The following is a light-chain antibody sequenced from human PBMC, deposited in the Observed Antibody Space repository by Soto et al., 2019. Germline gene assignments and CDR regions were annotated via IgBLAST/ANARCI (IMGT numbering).Light chain of an antibody. V-gene: IGLV1-40*01. J-gene: IGLJ1*01. CDR1: SSNIGAGYD. CDR3: QSYDSSLTFYV. Sequence: QSVLTQPPSVSGAPGQRVTISCTGSSSNIGAGYDVHWYQQLPGTAPKLLIYCNSNRPSVVPDRFSGSKSGTSASLAITGLQAEDEADYYWQSYDSSLTFYVFGTWTKVTVI. CDR2: CNS.